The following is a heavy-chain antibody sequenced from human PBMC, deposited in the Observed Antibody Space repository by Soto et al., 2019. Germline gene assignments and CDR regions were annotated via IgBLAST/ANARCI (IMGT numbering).Heavy chain of an antibody. Sequence: SETLSLTCSVFGGSITNNNNFWGWIRQPPGKGLEWIANINYGGNTYYSPSLKSRVTISVDRSKNQFSLKLTSVTAADTAVYYCARVPSPWGQGTLVTVSS. CDR1: GGSITNNNNF. J-gene: IGHJ5*02. CDR2: INYGGNT. V-gene: IGHV4-39*07. CDR3: ARVPSP.